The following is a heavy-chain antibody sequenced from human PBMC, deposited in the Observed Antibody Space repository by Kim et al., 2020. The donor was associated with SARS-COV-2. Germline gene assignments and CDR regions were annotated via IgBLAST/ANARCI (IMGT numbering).Heavy chain of an antibody. CDR1: GGSISSSSYY. D-gene: IGHD6-6*01. V-gene: IGHV4-39*01. CDR3: ARHHREGSSSSSFDY. CDR2: IYYSGST. J-gene: IGHJ4*02. Sequence: SETLSLTCTVSGGSISSSSYYWGWIRQPPGKGLEWIGSIYYSGSTYYNPSLKSRVTISVDTSKNQFSLKLSSVTAADTAVYYCARHHREGSSSSSFDYWGQGTLVTVSS.